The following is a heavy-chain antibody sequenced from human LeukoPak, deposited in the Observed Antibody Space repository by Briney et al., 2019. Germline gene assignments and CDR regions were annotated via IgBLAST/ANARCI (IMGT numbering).Heavy chain of an antibody. V-gene: IGHV3-53*01. CDR1: GFTVSRNY. CDR2: IYSGGST. Sequence: GGSLRLSCAASGFTVSRNYMSWVRQAPGKGLEWVSVIYSGGSTYYADSVKGRFTISRDNSKNTLYLQMNSLRAEDTAVYYCASGSGSYRTPYYYMDVWGTGTTVTVSS. CDR3: ASGSGSYRTPYYYMDV. D-gene: IGHD3-10*01. J-gene: IGHJ6*03.